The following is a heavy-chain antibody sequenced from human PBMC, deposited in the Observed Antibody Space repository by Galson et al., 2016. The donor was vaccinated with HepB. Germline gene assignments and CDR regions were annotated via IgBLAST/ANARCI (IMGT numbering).Heavy chain of an antibody. CDR2: INPNSGGT. CDR3: ERGHDYDSRGYYYALDY. D-gene: IGHD3-22*01. V-gene: IGHV1-2*02. Sequence: SVKVSCKASGYTFTGYYMHWVRQAPGQGLEWMGWINPNSGGTSYAQKFQGRVTMTRDTSISTDYMELSRLRSEDTAVYYCERGHDYDSRGYYYALDYWGQGTLVTVSS. CDR1: GYTFTGYY. J-gene: IGHJ4*02.